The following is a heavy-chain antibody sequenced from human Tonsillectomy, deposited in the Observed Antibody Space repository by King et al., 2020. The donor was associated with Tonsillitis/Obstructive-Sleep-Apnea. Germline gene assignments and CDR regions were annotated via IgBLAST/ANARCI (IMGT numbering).Heavy chain of an antibody. CDR2: INPNSGGT. CDR3: ARGEYYCDY. D-gene: IGHD3-10*01. Sequence: VQLVESGAEVKKPGASVKVSCKASGDTFTGYYIHWVRQAPGQGVEWMGWINPNSGGTNYAQKFQGWVTMTRDTSISTDYMELSRLRSDDTAVYYCARGEYYCDYWGQGTLVTVSS. CDR1: GDTFTGYY. J-gene: IGHJ4*02. V-gene: IGHV1-2*04.